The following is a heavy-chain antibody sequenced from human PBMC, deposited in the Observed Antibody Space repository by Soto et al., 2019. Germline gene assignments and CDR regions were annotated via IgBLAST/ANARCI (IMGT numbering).Heavy chain of an antibody. D-gene: IGHD2-21*01. V-gene: IGHV4-61*01. CDR3: ARDRSSISDNYYYYGMDV. Sequence: SETLSLTCTVSGGSVSSGSYYWSWIRQPPGKGLEWIGYIYYSGSTNYNPSLKSRVTISVDTSKNQFSLKLSSVTAADTAVYYCARDRSSISDNYYYYGMDVWGQGTTVTVSS. CDR1: GGSVSSGSYY. CDR2: IYYSGST. J-gene: IGHJ6*02.